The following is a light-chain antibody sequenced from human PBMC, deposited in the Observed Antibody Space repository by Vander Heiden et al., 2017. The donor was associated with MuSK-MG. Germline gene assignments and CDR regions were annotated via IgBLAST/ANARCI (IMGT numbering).Light chain of an antibody. V-gene: IGKV2-28*01. CDR3: RQTLQTPQT. CDR2: LGS. CDR1: QSLLHRNGYSY. Sequence: DIVMTQSPLSLPVTPGEPASISCRSSQSLLHRNGYSYLDWYLQKPGQSPQFLIYLGSNPVSGVPDRFSGSASGTDFTLKISIVDAEDVGVYYCRQTLQTPQTFGQGTKVEIK. J-gene: IGKJ1*01.